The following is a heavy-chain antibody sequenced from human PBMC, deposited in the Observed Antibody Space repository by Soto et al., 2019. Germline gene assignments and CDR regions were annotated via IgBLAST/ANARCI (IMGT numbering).Heavy chain of an antibody. CDR3: ASCSCRWHGGAPFEY. CDR1: GGTFSIYT. Sequence: QVQLVQSGAEVKKPGSSVKVSCKASGGTFSIYTISWVRQAPGQGLEWMGRIIPILGIANYAQKFQGRVTITADKSTSTAYMELRTLRSEVTGVYYCASCSCRWHGGAPFEYWGQGTLVTVSS. J-gene: IGHJ4*02. D-gene: IGHD2-15*01. CDR2: IIPILGIA. V-gene: IGHV1-69*02.